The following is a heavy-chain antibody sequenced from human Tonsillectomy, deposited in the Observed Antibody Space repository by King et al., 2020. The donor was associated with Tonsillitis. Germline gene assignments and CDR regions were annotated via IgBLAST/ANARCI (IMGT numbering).Heavy chain of an antibody. J-gene: IGHJ4*02. CDR1: GFMISTNY. CDR3: TWGEASIAVAGTYY. Sequence: VQLVESGGGLVQPGGSLRLSCAASGFMISTNYISWVRQAPGKGLEWVSVIYSGGSRHYADSVKGRFTISRDNSKNTLYLQMNSLRVEDTAVYYCTWGEASIAVAGTYYWGQGTLVTVSS. D-gene: IGHD6-19*01. V-gene: IGHV3-66*01. CDR2: IYSGGSR.